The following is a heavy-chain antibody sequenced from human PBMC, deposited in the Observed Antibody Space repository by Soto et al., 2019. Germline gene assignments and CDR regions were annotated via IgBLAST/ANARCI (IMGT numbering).Heavy chain of an antibody. CDR1: GGSVSSGSYY. Sequence: QVQLQESGPGLVKPSETLSLTCTVSGGSVSSGSYYWSWIRQPPGKGLEWIGYIYYSGSTNYNPSLKSRVTISVDTSKNQFSLKLSSVTAADTAVYYCAREGAAAGPDYFDYWGQGTLVTVSS. CDR3: AREGAAAGPDYFDY. V-gene: IGHV4-61*01. D-gene: IGHD6-13*01. CDR2: IYYSGST. J-gene: IGHJ4*02.